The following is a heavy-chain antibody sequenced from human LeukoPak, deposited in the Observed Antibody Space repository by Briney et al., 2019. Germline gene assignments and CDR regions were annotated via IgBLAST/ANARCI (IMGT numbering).Heavy chain of an antibody. CDR3: AKGDYSTVYYFDY. CDR1: GFTFSSYA. J-gene: IGHJ4*02. V-gene: IGHV3-23*01. Sequence: PGGSPRLSCAASGFTFSSYAMSWVRQAPGKGLEWVSAISGSGGSTYYADSVKGRFTISRDNSKNTLYLQMNSLRAEDTAVYYCAKGDYSTVYYFDYWGQGTLVTVSS. D-gene: IGHD6-13*01. CDR2: ISGSGGST.